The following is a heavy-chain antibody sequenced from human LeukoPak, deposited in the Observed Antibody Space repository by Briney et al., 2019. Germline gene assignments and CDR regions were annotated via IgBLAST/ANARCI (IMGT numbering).Heavy chain of an antibody. CDR1: GYAFTTYT. CDR2: ISVYNGNT. Sequence: ASVKLSCKASGYAFTTYTISWDRHAPGQGLERMGLISVYNGNTNYAQKFQGRVSMTTDTSTSTAYMELRSLSSDDTGVDYCARDLKGAITWTGLSAGRDVWGQGTTVTVSS. V-gene: IGHV1-18*01. CDR3: ARDLKGAITWTGLSAGRDV. J-gene: IGHJ6*02. D-gene: IGHD1-1*01.